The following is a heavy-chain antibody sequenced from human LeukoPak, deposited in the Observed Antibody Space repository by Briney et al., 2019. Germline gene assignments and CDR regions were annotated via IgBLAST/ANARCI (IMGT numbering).Heavy chain of an antibody. Sequence: GGSLRLSCAASGFTLSSYATTWIRQAPGKGLEWVSLISGSDDTTYYADSVKGRFTISRDNSKNTLYLQMNSLRAEDTAVYYCAQPRAHTFGGSSLVYWGQGTLVTVSS. J-gene: IGHJ4*02. CDR3: AQPRAHTFGGSSLVY. V-gene: IGHV3-23*01. CDR2: ISGSDDTT. D-gene: IGHD3-16*01. CDR1: GFTLSSYA.